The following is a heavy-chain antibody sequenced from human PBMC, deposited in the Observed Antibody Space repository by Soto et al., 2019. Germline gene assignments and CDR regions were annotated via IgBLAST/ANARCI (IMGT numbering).Heavy chain of an antibody. CDR3: ALIHAGYSPQGYGMDV. CDR2: ISAYNGNT. Sequence: VQLVQSGAEVKKAGASVKVSCKASGYTFTSYGISWVRQAPGQGLEWMGWISAYNGNTNYAQKRPGRITMTTYTSTSTAYRELRSLRSDDTAVYYCALIHAGYSPQGYGMDVWGQVTTVTVSS. CDR1: GYTFTSYG. J-gene: IGHJ6*02. V-gene: IGHV1-18*01. D-gene: IGHD5-18*01.